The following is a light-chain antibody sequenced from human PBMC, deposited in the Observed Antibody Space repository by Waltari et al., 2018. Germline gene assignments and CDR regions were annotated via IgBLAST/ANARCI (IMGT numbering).Light chain of an antibody. J-gene: IGKJ5*01. CDR2: DAS. V-gene: IGKV3-11*01. CDR1: QSVSSN. CDR3: QQRANWPIT. Sequence: EIVLTQSQATLSLSPGERATLSCRASQSVSSNLDWYQQKPGQAPRLLIYDASNRATAIPVRFSGSGSGTDFILTISSLEPEDFAVYYCQQRANWPITFGQGTRLEIK.